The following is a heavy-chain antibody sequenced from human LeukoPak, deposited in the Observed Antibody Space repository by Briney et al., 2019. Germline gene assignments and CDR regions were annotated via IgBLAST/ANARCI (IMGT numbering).Heavy chain of an antibody. CDR1: GFTFSSYW. CDR3: ARDNSVVVADASLRY. D-gene: IGHD2-15*01. V-gene: IGHV3-74*01. J-gene: IGHJ4*02. Sequence: GGSLRLSCAASGFTFSSYWMHWVRQAPGRGLVWVSRINSDGSSTNYADSVKGRFTISRGNAKNSLYLQMNSLRAEDTAVYYCARDNSVVVADASLRYWGQGTLVTVSS. CDR2: INSDGSST.